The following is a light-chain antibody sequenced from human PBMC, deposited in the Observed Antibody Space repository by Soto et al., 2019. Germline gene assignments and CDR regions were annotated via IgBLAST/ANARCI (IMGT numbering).Light chain of an antibody. Sequence: QSALTQPASVSGSPGQSITISCTGTSSDVGGYNSVSWYQQHPGKAPKLMIYEVSNRPSGVSNRFSGSKSGNTASLTISGLQAEDEADYYWCSYTSSSTRVFGGGTKLTVL. J-gene: IGLJ3*02. CDR1: SSDVGGYNS. V-gene: IGLV2-14*01. CDR2: EVS. CDR3: CSYTSSSTRV.